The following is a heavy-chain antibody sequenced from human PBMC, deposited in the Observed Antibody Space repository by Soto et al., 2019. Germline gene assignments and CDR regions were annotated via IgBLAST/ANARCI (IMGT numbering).Heavy chain of an antibody. V-gene: IGHV3-23*01. CDR2: FRTSGDGGTT. CDR1: GFTFSSYS. CDR3: ARWSYLDY. Sequence: GGSLRLSCAASGFTFSSYSMSWVRQAPGKGLEWVSGFRTSGDGGTTYYADSVKGRLTISRDNSKNMLFLQMNSLRAEDTAIYYCARWSYLDYWGQGTRVTGSS. D-gene: IGHD3-3*01. J-gene: IGHJ4*02.